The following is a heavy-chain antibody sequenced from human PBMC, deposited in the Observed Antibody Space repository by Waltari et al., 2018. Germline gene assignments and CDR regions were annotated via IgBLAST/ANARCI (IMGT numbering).Heavy chain of an antibody. D-gene: IGHD3-10*01. CDR1: GASISNYF. V-gene: IGHV4-4*07. Sequence: QVQVQESGPGLVKPSETLSLNCTVSGASISNYFWSWIRQPAGKGLEWIGRVYTSGSTNYNPSLKSRVTMSIDTSKNQFSLKLSSVTAADTAVYYCVRDGGAIFDYWGQGTLVTVSS. CDR2: VYTSGST. J-gene: IGHJ4*02. CDR3: VRDGGAIFDY.